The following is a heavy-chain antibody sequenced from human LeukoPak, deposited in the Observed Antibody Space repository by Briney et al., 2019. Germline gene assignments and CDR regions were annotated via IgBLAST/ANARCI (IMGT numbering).Heavy chain of an antibody. V-gene: IGHV3-30-3*01. Sequence: PGGSLRLSCAASGFTFSSYAMHWVRQAPGKGLEWVAVISYDGSDKYYADSVKGRFTISRDNSKNTLYLQMNSLRAEDTAVYHCARDNPPYYYDSSGHDAFDIWGQGTMVTVSS. D-gene: IGHD3-22*01. J-gene: IGHJ3*02. CDR2: ISYDGSDK. CDR1: GFTFSSYA. CDR3: ARDNPPYYYDSSGHDAFDI.